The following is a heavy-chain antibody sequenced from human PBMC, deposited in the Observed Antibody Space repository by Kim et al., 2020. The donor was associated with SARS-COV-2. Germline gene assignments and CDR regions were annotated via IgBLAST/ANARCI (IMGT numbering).Heavy chain of an antibody. D-gene: IGHD5-18*01. V-gene: IGHV4-39*01. CDR3: ARQRVDTEDY. J-gene: IGHJ4*02. CDR1: GGSISSSSYY. CDR2: IYYSGST. Sequence: SETLSLTCTVSGGSISSSSYYWGWIRQPPGKGLEWIGSIYYSGSTYYNPSLKSRVTISVDTSKNQFSLKLSSVTAADTAVYYCARQRVDTEDYWGQGTLVTVSS.